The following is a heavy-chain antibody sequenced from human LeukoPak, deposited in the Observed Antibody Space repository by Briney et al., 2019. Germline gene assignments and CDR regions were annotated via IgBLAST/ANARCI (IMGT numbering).Heavy chain of an antibody. V-gene: IGHV3-21*01. D-gene: IGHD3-10*01. CDR1: GFTFSSYS. CDR2: ISSSSSYI. CDR3: ARVIGHYYGSGGAFDI. J-gene: IGHJ3*02. Sequence: GGSLRLSCAASGFTFSSYSMKWVRQAPGKGLEWVSSISSSSSYIYYADSVKGRFTISRDNAKDSLYLQMNSLRAEDTAVYYCARVIGHYYGSGGAFDIWGQGTMVTVSS.